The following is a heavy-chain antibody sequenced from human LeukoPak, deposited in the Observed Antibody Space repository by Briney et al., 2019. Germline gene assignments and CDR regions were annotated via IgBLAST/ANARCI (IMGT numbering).Heavy chain of an antibody. V-gene: IGHV3-23*01. CDR1: GITLSNYD. CDR3: AKRGVVIRVILVGFHKEAYYFDS. J-gene: IGHJ4*02. CDR2: ISDSGGRT. D-gene: IGHD3-22*01. Sequence: GGSLRLSCTVSGITLSNYDMSWVRQAPGKGLEWVAGISDSGGRTNYADSVKGRFTVSRDSPKNTLYLQMNRLRAEDTALYFCAKRGVVIRVILVGFHKEAYYFDSWGQGALVTVSS.